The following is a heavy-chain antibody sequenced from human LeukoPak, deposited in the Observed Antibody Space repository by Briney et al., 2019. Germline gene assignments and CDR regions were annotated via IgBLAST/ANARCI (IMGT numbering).Heavy chain of an antibody. V-gene: IGHV3-64D*06. Sequence: GGSLRLSCSASGLTFSLYSMHWVRQAPGKGLEYVSGISTNGGSTYYADSVKGRFIISRDNSKNTLYLQMSTLRAEDTAVYYCVTELGIGGFDIWGQGTMVTVSS. CDR2: ISTNGGST. CDR1: GLTFSLYS. D-gene: IGHD7-27*01. J-gene: IGHJ3*02. CDR3: VTELGIGGFDI.